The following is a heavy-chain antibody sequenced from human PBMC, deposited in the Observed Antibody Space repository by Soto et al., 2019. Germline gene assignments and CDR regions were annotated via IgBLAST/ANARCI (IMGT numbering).Heavy chain of an antibody. V-gene: IGHV3-23*01. CDR2: LSGSEYST. CDR3: ARGKVVPPYYYYYYMDV. CDR1: GFTFSTYA. Sequence: GGSLRLSCAASGFTFSTYAMSWVRQAPGKGLERVSALSGSEYSTYYADSVKGRFTISRDNSKNTLYLQMNSLRAEDTAVFYCARGKVVPPYYYYYYMDVWGKGTTVTV. D-gene: IGHD2-2*01. J-gene: IGHJ6*03.